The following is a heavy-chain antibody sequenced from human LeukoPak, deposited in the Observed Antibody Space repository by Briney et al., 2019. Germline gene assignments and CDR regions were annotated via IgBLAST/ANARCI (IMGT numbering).Heavy chain of an antibody. Sequence: GGSLRLSCAASGFTFSSYAMHWVRQAPGKGLEWVAVISYDGSNKYYADSVKGRLTISRDNSKNTLYLQMNSLRAEDKAVYYCARDRYSLDYWGQGTLVTVSS. J-gene: IGHJ4*02. D-gene: IGHD5-18*01. CDR2: ISYDGSNK. V-gene: IGHV3-30-3*01. CDR1: GFTFSSYA. CDR3: ARDRYSLDY.